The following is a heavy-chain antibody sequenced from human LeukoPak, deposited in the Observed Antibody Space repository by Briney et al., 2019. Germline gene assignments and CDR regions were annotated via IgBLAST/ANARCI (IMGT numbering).Heavy chain of an antibody. CDR1: GGSLSGYY. Sequence: PSETLSLTCAVYGGSLSGYYWSWIRQPPGKGLEWIGEINHSGSTNYNPSLKSRVTISVDTSKNQFSLKLSSVTAADTAVYYCARDGGYSYGRLDYFDYWGQGTLVTVSS. J-gene: IGHJ4*02. CDR2: INHSGST. D-gene: IGHD5-18*01. CDR3: ARDGGYSYGRLDYFDY. V-gene: IGHV4-34*01.